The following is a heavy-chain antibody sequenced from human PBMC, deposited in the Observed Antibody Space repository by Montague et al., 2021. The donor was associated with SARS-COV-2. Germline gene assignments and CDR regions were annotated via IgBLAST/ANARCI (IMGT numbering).Heavy chain of an antibody. J-gene: IGHJ6*03. CDR3: ARLSDGVVPSPILGVGPYYSYHYMDV. V-gene: IGHV4-34*01. Sequence: SETLSLTCAVHGGSFSTYSWNWIRQPPGKGLEWIGEIHHGGSTNYNPSLKSRVTISADTSKNQFSLKLTSVAAADTAVYYCARLSDGVVPSPILGVGPYYSYHYMDVWGKGTTVTVSS. CDR2: IHHGGST. CDR1: GGSFSTYS. D-gene: IGHD3-10*01.